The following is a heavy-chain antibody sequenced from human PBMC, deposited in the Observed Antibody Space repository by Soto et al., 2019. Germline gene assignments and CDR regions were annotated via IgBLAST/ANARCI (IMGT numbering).Heavy chain of an antibody. J-gene: IGHJ1*01. CDR3: AKVGGYCSGGSCYLEYFQH. V-gene: IGHV3-23*01. CDR2: ISGSGGST. D-gene: IGHD2-15*01. CDR1: GFTFSSYA. Sequence: EVQLLESGGGLVQPGGSLRLSCAASGFTFSSYAMSWVRQAPGKGLEWVSAISGSGGSTYYADSVKGRFTISRDNSKNTLYPQMNSLRAEDTAVYYCAKVGGYCSGGSCYLEYFQHWGQGTLVTVSS.